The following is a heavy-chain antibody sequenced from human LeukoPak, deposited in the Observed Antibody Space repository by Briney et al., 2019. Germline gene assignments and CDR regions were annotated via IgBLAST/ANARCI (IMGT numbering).Heavy chain of an antibody. CDR2: ISGSGGRT. CDR1: GFTFSSYA. V-gene: IGHV3-23*01. J-gene: IGHJ5*02. CDR3: ARVIRAINWFDP. Sequence: GGSLRLSCVASGFTFSSYAMSWVRQAPEKGLEWVSAISGSGGRTYYADSVKGRFTISRDNSKNTLYLQMNSLRVEDTAVYYCARVIRAINWFDPWGQGTLVTVSS. D-gene: IGHD3-16*02.